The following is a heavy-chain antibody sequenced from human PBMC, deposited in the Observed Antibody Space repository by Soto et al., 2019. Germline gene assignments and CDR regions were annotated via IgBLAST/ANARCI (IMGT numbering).Heavy chain of an antibody. V-gene: IGHV1-69*01. J-gene: IGHJ6*02. D-gene: IGHD3-10*01. CDR3: ARGGSVDNYYYVGLDL. CDR1: GGTFSSYA. CDR2: IIPMNGRT. Sequence: QVQLVQSGAEIKKPGSSVKVSCKVSGGTFSSYAITWVRQAPGQGLEWVGGIIPMNGRTSYAQKIQGRVTLGGDGSTNTAYLELGSLRSEDTALYYCARGGSVDNYYYVGLDLWGQGTTVIVSS.